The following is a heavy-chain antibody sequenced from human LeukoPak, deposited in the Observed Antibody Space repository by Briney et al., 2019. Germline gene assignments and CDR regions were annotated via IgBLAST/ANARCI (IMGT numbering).Heavy chain of an antibody. V-gene: IGHV3-21*01. CDR1: GFTFSSYS. D-gene: IGHD3-3*01. Sequence: GGSLRLSCAASGFTFSSYSMNWVRQAPGKGLEWVSSISSSSSYIYYADSVKGRFTISRDNAKNSLYLQMNSLRAEDTAVYYCAREMYDFWSGECDYWGQGTLVTVSS. CDR3: AREMYDFWSGECDY. CDR2: ISSSSSYI. J-gene: IGHJ4*02.